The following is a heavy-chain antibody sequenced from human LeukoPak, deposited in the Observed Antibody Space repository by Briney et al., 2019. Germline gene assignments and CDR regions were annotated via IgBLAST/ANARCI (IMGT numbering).Heavy chain of an antibody. CDR2: VSGGGGTT. V-gene: IGHV3-23*01. CDR3: ANPPDVFDI. Sequence: PGGSLRLSCAASGFTFSTIAMGWVRQAPGKGLEWVSIVSGGGGTTYYADSVKGRFTISRDNSKNTLSLQMNSLRAEDTAVYYCANPPDVFDIWGQGTTVTVSS. J-gene: IGHJ3*02. CDR1: GFTFSTIA.